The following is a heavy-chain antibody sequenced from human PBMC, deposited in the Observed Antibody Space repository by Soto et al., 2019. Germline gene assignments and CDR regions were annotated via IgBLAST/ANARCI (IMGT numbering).Heavy chain of an antibody. D-gene: IGHD2-15*01. CDR1: GFTFISYT. CDR3: AKRGDCSGGTCAFDY. Sequence: EVQLLESGGGLVQPGGSLRLSCAASGFTFISYTMSWVRQAPGKGLEWVSALSGSGDNTYYADSVKGRFTISRDNSKRRLHLQMNSLRAEDTAVYYCAKRGDCSGGTCAFDYWGQGTLVAVSS. J-gene: IGHJ4*02. CDR2: LSGSGDNT. V-gene: IGHV3-23*01.